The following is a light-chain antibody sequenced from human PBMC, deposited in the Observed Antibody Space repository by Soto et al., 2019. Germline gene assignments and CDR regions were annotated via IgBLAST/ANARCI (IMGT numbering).Light chain of an antibody. Sequence: EIVLTQSPDTLSLSPGERATLSCRASQSVSSDYLVWYQQKPGLPPRLLIYGASRRATGIPDRFSGSGSGTDFILTISRLEPEDFAVYYCQQRSDWPSAFGGGTKVEI. V-gene: IGKV3D-20*02. CDR3: QQRSDWPSA. CDR1: QSVSSDY. J-gene: IGKJ4*01. CDR2: GAS.